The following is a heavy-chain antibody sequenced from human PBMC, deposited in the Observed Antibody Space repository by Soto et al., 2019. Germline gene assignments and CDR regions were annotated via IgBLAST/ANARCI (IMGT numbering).Heavy chain of an antibody. Sequence: SETLSLTCTVSGGSISGYYWSWIRQPPGKGLEWIGYMYNTGSTVYNPSFKSRVTISVDTSKDQFSLKLSSATAADTAVYYCARDFTDSSGPTLGMGVWGQGTTVT. CDR1: GGSISGYY. J-gene: IGHJ6*02. CDR3: ARDFTDSSGPTLGMGV. CDR2: MYNTGST. V-gene: IGHV4-59*12. D-gene: IGHD6-19*01.